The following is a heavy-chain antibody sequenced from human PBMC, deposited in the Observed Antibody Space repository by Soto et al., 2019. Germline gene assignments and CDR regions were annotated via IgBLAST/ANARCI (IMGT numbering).Heavy chain of an antibody. CDR2: IIPIFGTA. CDR1: GGTFSSYA. V-gene: IGHV1-69*13. J-gene: IGHJ6*02. D-gene: IGHD6-13*01. CDR3: ARVGEQLDYYYYYYGMDV. Sequence: VKVSCKASGGTFSSYAISWVRQAPGQGLEWTGGIIPIFGTANYAQKFQGRVTITADESTSTAYMELSSLRSEDTAVYYCARVGEQLDYYYYYYGMDVWGQGTTVTVSS.